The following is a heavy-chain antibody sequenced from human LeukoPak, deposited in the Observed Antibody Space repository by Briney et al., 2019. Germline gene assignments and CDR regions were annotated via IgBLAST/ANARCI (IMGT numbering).Heavy chain of an antibody. CDR2: ISAYNGNT. Sequence: ASVKVSCKASGYTFTSYGISWVRQAPGQGLEWMGWISAYNGNTNYAQKLQGRVTMTTDTSTSTAYMELRSLRSDDTAVYYCAREVYSYGYSFAFDIWGQGTMVTVSS. CDR3: AREVYSYGYSFAFDI. CDR1: GYTFTSYG. D-gene: IGHD5-18*01. J-gene: IGHJ3*02. V-gene: IGHV1-18*01.